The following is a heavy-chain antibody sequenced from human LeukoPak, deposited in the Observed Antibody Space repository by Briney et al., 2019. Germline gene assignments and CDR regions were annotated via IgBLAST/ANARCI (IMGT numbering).Heavy chain of an antibody. J-gene: IGHJ4*02. CDR3: ARGGYCSGGSCRNFYY. CDR1: GGSFSGYY. V-gene: IGHV4-34*01. CDR2: INHSGST. D-gene: IGHD2-15*01. Sequence: SETLPLTCAVYGGSFSGYYWSWIRQPPGKGLEWIGEINHSGSTNYNPSLKSRVTISVDTSKNQFSLKLSSVTAADTAVYYCARGGYCSGGSCRNFYYWGQGTLVTVSS.